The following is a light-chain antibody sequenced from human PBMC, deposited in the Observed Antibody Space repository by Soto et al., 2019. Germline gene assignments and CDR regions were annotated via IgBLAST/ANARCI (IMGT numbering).Light chain of an antibody. CDR2: SNN. CDR3: ATWDDSLNVVV. Sequence: QSVLTQPPSASGTPGQRVTISCSGSSSNIGSNTVNWYQQLPGTAPKLLIYSNNQRPSGVPDRFSGSKSGTSASLGISGLQSEDEADYYCATWDDSLNVVVFGGGNKLTVL. J-gene: IGLJ2*01. V-gene: IGLV1-44*01. CDR1: SSNIGSNT.